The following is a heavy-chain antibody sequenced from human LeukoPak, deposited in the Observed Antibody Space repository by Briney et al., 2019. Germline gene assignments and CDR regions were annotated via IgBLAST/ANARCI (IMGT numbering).Heavy chain of an antibody. D-gene: IGHD5-12*01. J-gene: IGHJ3*02. V-gene: IGHV3-48*01. CDR3: AREYSGYGNAFDM. Sequence: RGSLRLSCAASGFTFSTYTFNWVRQAPGKGLEWISSISSSSRTTYYADSVKGRFTISRDNAKNSLYLQMNSLRAEDTAVYYCAREYSGYGNAFDMWGQGTMVAGSS. CDR2: ISSSSRTT. CDR1: GFTFSTYT.